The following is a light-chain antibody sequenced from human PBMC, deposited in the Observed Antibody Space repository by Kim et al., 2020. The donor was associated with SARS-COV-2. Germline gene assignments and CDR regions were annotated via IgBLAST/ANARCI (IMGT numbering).Light chain of an antibody. CDR1: QSVSRY. J-gene: IGKJ2*01. CDR2: AAS. CDR3: QQSYSTLYT. Sequence: ASVGDRVTITCRASQSVSRYLNWYQQKPGKAPMLLIYAASSLQSGVPVRFSGSGSGTDFTLTISSLQPEDSATYYCQQSYSTLYTFGQGTKVDIK. V-gene: IGKV1-39*01.